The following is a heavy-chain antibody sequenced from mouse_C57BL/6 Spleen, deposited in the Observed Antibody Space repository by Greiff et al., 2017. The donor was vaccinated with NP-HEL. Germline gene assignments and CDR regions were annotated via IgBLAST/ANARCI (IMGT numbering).Heavy chain of an antibody. CDR3: ARGYYGSSYGWFAY. V-gene: IGHV1-22*01. CDR1: GYTFTDYN. J-gene: IGHJ3*01. Sequence: VQLQQSGPELVKPGASVKMSCKASGYTFTDYNMHWVKQSHGKSLEWIGYINPNNGGTSYNQKFKGKATLTVNKSSSTAYMELRSLTSEDSAVYYCARGYYGSSYGWFAYWGQGTLVTVSA. D-gene: IGHD1-1*01. CDR2: INPNNGGT.